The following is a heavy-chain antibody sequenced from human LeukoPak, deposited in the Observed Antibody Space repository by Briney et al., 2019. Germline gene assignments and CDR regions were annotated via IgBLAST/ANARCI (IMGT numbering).Heavy chain of an antibody. CDR3: ARSLRHYSYYSGIDV. CDR1: GFTFSDYY. D-gene: IGHD5-12*01. V-gene: IGHV3-11*01. Sequence: GGALRLSCAASGFTFSDYYGRWIRQAPGRGREWGSYINSSGSSIYYADSVTGRFPISRANDNTSMSLQMNSLSAEDTAVYYCARSLRHYSYYSGIDVWGQGTTVTVSS. CDR2: INSSGSSI. J-gene: IGHJ6*02.